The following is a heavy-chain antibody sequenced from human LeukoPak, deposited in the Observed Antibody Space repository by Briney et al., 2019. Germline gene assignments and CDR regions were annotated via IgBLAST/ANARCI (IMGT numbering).Heavy chain of an antibody. V-gene: IGHV5-51*01. Sequence: GESLQISCKDSGYSFTNYWVGWVRQMPGKGLEWMGIIYPGDSDTRYSPSFQGQVNISADKSISTAYLQWSSLKAADTAIYYCARLSDNSSTGFDYWGQGTLVTVSS. CDR2: IYPGDSDT. D-gene: IGHD6-6*01. J-gene: IGHJ4*02. CDR1: GYSFTNYW. CDR3: ARLSDNSSTGFDY.